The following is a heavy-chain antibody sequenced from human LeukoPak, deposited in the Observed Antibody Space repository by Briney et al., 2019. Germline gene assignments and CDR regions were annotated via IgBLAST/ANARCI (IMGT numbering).Heavy chain of an antibody. Sequence: PGGSLRLSCAASGFTFSSYGMHWVRQAPGKGLEWVAFIRYDGSNKYYADSVKGRFTISRDNSKNTLYLQMNSLRAEDTAVYYCAKDGPISDPFDIWGQGTMVTVSS. J-gene: IGHJ3*02. CDR1: GFTFSSYG. CDR2: IRYDGSNK. V-gene: IGHV3-30*02. CDR3: AKDGPISDPFDI. D-gene: IGHD3/OR15-3a*01.